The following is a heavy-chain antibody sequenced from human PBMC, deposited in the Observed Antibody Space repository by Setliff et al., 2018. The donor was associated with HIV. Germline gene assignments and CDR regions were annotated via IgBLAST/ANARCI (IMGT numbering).Heavy chain of an antibody. CDR3: ARDGSGSSYYYYYMDV. CDR1: GGSISSYY. D-gene: IGHD3-10*01. V-gene: IGHV4-4*07. CDR2: IYTSGST. J-gene: IGHJ6*03. Sequence: KPSETLSLTCTVSGGSISSYYWSWIRQPAGKGLEWIGRIYTSGSTNYNPSLKSRVTMSVDTSKNQFSLKLSSVTAADTAVYYCARDGSGSSYYYYYMDVWVKGTTVTVSS.